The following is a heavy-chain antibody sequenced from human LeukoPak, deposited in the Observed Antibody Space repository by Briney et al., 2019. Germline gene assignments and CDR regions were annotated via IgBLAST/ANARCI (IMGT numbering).Heavy chain of an antibody. D-gene: IGHD4-17*01. CDR2: IKNKHEGGTT. Sequence: GGSLRLSCAASGFSFSEKYMCWVRQAPGKGLEWIGRIKNKHEGGTTHYSPPVKGRFTISRDDSRNTLYLQMNNMNTEDTAVYYCCFGDYGDFWGQGTLVTVSS. J-gene: IGHJ4*02. CDR1: GFSFSEKY. CDR3: CFGDYGDF. V-gene: IGHV3-15*05.